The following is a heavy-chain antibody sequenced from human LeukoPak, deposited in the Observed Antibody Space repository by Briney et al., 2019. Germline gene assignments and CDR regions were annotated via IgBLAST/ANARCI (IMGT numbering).Heavy chain of an antibody. V-gene: IGHV3-66*01. CDR1: GFTVGNNY. CDR2: IYSGGTT. D-gene: IGHD2-21*01. Sequence: GGSLRLSCAASGFTVGNNYMNWVRQAPGKGLEWVSLIYSGGTTYYADSVNGRFIISRDSSKNTLYLQMNSLRAEDTAVYYCAKRSGIYFDYWGQGTLVTVSS. CDR3: AKRSGIYFDY. J-gene: IGHJ4*02.